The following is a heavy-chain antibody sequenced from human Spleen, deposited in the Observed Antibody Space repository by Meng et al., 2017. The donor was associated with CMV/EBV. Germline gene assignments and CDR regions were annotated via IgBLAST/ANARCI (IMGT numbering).Heavy chain of an antibody. CDR2: INWNGGRT. V-gene: IGHV3-20*04. D-gene: IGHD5-18*01. J-gene: IGHJ4*02. CDR1: GFSFHDYG. CDR3: ASLKFTAPPNY. Sequence: GGSLRLSCAASGFSFHDYGMSWVRQAPGKGLEWVSGINWNGGRTGYADSVKGRFAISRDNAKNSLYLQMNSLRAADTAVYYCASLKFTAPPNYWGQGTLVTVSS.